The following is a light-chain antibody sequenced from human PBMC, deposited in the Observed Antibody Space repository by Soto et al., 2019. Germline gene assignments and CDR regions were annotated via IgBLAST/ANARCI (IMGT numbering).Light chain of an antibody. J-gene: IGKJ5*01. Sequence: DIVMTQSPDSLAVSLGERATINCKSSQSVLYSSNNKNYLAWYQQKPGQPPKLLIYWASTRESGVPDRFSGSGSGTDFTLTISSLQAEDVAVYSCQQYYSTPSTFGQGTRLEIK. V-gene: IGKV4-1*01. CDR2: WAS. CDR1: QSVLYSSNNKNY. CDR3: QQYYSTPST.